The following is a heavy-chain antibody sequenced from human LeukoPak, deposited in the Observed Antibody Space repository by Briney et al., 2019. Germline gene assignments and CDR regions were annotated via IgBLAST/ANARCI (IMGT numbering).Heavy chain of an antibody. D-gene: IGHD2-2*02. Sequence: GSLRLSCAASGFTFSSYGMHWVRQAPGKGLEWVAVISYDGSNKYYADSVKGRFTISRDSSKNTLYLQMNSLRAEDTAVYYCAKVGYCSSTSCYKRGYWYFDLWGRGTLVTVSS. CDR3: AKVGYCSSTSCYKRGYWYFDL. J-gene: IGHJ2*01. V-gene: IGHV3-30*18. CDR1: GFTFSSYG. CDR2: ISYDGSNK.